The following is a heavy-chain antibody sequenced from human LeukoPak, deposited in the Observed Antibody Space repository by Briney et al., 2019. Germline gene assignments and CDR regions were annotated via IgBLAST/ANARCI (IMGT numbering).Heavy chain of an antibody. V-gene: IGHV3-53*01. CDR3: ASSYDSSGYFDY. CDR2: IYSGGST. Sequence: GGSLRLSCAASGFTVSSNYMSWVREAPGKGLEWVSVIYSGGSTYYADSVKGRFTISRDNSKNTLYLQMNSLRAEDTAVYYCASSYDSSGYFDYWGQGTLVTVSS. D-gene: IGHD3-22*01. J-gene: IGHJ4*02. CDR1: GFTVSSNY.